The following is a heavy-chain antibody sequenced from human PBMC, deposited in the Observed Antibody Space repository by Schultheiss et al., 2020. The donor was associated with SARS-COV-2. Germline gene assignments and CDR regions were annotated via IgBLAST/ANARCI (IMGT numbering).Heavy chain of an antibody. CDR2: ISWNSGSI. Sequence: GGSLRLSCAASGFTFSSYAMHWVRQAPGKGLEWVSGISWNSGSIGYADSVKGRFTISRDNAKNSLYLQMNSLRAEDTAVYYCARGDSSSWYSCFDYWGQGTLVTVSS. V-gene: IGHV3-9*01. CDR3: ARGDSSSWYSCFDY. CDR1: GFTFSSYA. D-gene: IGHD6-13*01. J-gene: IGHJ4*02.